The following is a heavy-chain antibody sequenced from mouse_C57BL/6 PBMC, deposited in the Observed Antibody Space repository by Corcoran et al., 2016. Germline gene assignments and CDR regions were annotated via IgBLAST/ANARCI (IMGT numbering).Heavy chain of an antibody. J-gene: IGHJ2*01. CDR2: ILPGSGST. Sequence: QVQLQQSGAELMKPGASVKLSCKATGYTFTGYWIEWVKQRPGHGLEWIGEILPGSGSTNYNEKFKGKATFTADPSSNTAYMQLSSLTTEESAIYYGAITTGVATYYFDYWGQGTTLTVSS. CDR1: GYTFTGYW. CDR3: AITTGVATYYFDY. V-gene: IGHV1-9*01. D-gene: IGHD1-1*01.